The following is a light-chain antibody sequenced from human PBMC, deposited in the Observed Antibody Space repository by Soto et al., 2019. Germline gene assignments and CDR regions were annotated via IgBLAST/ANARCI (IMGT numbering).Light chain of an antibody. V-gene: IGKV1-5*03. CDR3: QQHDSYPWT. Sequence: DIQMTQSPSTLSGSVGDRVTITCRASQRISSWLTWYQLKPGKAPKVLISLASNLESGVPSRFSGSGSGTEFTLSISSLQPDDSATYVCQQHDSYPWTFGQGTKVEVK. CDR2: LAS. J-gene: IGKJ1*01. CDR1: QRISSW.